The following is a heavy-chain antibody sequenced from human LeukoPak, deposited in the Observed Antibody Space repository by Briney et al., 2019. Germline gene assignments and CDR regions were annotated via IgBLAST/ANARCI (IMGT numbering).Heavy chain of an antibody. V-gene: IGHV3-30-3*01. D-gene: IGHD3-10*01. CDR2: VSDDGNTK. CDR3: ARARGSGSYEY. CDR1: GFTFDDYA. J-gene: IGHJ4*02. Sequence: GGSLRLSCAASGFTFDDYAMHWVRQAPGKGLEWVAVVSDDGNTKYYEDYVKGGFTLSRDNSKNTVSLQMNSLRAEDTAVYYCARARGSGSYEYWGQGTLVTVSS.